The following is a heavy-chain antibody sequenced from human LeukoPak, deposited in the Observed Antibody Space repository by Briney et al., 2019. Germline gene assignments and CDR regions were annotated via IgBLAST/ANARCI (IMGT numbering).Heavy chain of an antibody. CDR3: AVLYWSIAARPFDY. J-gene: IGHJ4*02. Sequence: GASEKVSCKASGYTFTGYYMHWVRQAPGQGLEWMGRINPNSGGTNYAQKVQGRVTMTRDTSISTAYMELSRLRSDDTAVYYCAVLYWSIAARPFDYWGQGTLVTVSS. V-gene: IGHV1-2*06. CDR2: INPNSGGT. D-gene: IGHD6-6*01. CDR1: GYTFTGYY.